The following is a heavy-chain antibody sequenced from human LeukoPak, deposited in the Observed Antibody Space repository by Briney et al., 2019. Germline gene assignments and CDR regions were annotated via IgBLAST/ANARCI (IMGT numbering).Heavy chain of an antibody. Sequence: PGGSLRLSCAASGFTFSSCGVHWVRHAPRKGLEWVTFMGYDGSNKYYADSVKGRFTISRDNSKNTLYLQMNSLRAEDTAVYYCAKDHHTAMVNVGVDYWGQGTLVTVSS. CDR2: MGYDGSNK. CDR3: AKDHHTAMVNVGVDY. CDR1: GFTFSSCG. D-gene: IGHD5-18*01. J-gene: IGHJ4*02. V-gene: IGHV3-30*02.